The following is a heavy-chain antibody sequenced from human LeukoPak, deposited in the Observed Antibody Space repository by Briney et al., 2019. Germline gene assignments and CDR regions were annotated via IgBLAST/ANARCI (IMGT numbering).Heavy chain of an antibody. CDR2: INEDGSGK. CDR1: GFTFSNYW. Sequence: GGSLRLSCVSSGFTFSNYWMKWVRQAPGKGLEWVASINEDGSGKFSVGSVKDRITISRDNNRNSLDLQINSLTVEDTAIYYCARDDGDVWGTGTTVTVSS. V-gene: IGHV3-7*01. J-gene: IGHJ6*04. CDR3: ARDDGDV.